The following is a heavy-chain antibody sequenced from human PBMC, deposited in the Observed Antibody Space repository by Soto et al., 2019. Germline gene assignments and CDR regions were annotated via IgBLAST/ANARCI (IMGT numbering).Heavy chain of an antibody. CDR1: GFTFSSYA. V-gene: IGHV3-23*01. CDR3: AKDKTRVAARPLDY. D-gene: IGHD6-6*01. J-gene: IGHJ4*02. Sequence: VGSLRLSCAASGFTFSSYAMSWVRQAPGKGLEWVSAISGSGGSTYYADSVKGRFTISRDNSKNTLYLQMNSLRAEDTAVYYCAKDKTRVAARPLDYWGQGTLVTVSS. CDR2: ISGSGGST.